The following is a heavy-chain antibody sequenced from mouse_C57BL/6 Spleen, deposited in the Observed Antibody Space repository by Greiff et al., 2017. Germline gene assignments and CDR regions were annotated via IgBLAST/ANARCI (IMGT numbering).Heavy chain of an antibody. CDR2: INPNNGGN. Sequence: VQLQQSGPELVQPGASVKLSCKASGYTFTAYNMHWVKQSHGKSLEWIGYINPNNGGNSSNQKFTGKATLTVNKPSMTAYMVRRVLTSEDSSVYYCARHGTPFDYWGQGTTLTVSS. CDR1: GYTFTAYN. J-gene: IGHJ2*01. CDR3: ARHGTPFDY. D-gene: IGHD1-1*01. V-gene: IGHV1-22*01.